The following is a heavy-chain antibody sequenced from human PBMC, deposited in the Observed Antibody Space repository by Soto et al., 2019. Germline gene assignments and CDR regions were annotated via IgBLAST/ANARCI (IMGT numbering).Heavy chain of an antibody. CDR1: GYSFITYW. V-gene: IGHV5-51*01. Sequence: GEALKISCKRSGYSFITYWIVWLRHMPGQGLEWMGIIYPGDSDTRYSPSFQGQVTISVDKSISTAYLQWSSLKASDTAMYYCGGVADGATNLWGQGTLVTVSS. D-gene: IGHD1-26*01. CDR2: IYPGDSDT. CDR3: GGVADGATNL. J-gene: IGHJ5*02.